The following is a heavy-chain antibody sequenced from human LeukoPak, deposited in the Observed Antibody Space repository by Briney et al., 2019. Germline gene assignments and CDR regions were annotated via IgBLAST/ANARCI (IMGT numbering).Heavy chain of an antibody. D-gene: IGHD1-1*01. J-gene: IGHJ3*02. CDR1: GYSISSGYY. Sequence: PSETLSLTCTVSGYSISSGYYWGWIRQPPGKGLEWIGSIYHSGSTYYNPSLKSRVTISVDTSKNQFSLKLSSVTAADTAVYYCARDRGWNDVFYAFDIWGQGTMVTVSS. CDR2: IYHSGST. CDR3: ARDRGWNDVFYAFDI. V-gene: IGHV4-38-2*02.